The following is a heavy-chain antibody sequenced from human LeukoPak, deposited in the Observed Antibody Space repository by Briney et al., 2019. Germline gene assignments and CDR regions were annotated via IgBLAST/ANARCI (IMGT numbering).Heavy chain of an antibody. CDR1: GFTFSNAW. D-gene: IGHD5-24*01. Sequence: GGSLRLSCAASGFTFSNAWMSWVRQAPGKGLEWVGRIKSKTDGGTTDYSAPVKGRFTISRDDSKNTLYLQMNSLKTEDTAVYYCTTVNGWLRQIDYWGQGTLVTVSS. CDR3: TTVNGWLRQIDY. V-gene: IGHV3-15*01. CDR2: IKSKTDGGTT. J-gene: IGHJ4*02.